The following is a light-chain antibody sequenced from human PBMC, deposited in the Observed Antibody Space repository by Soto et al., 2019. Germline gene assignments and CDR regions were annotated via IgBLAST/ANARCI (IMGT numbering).Light chain of an antibody. CDR2: SAS. J-gene: IGKJ1*01. CDR1: QSVASSY. Sequence: VLTQSPGTLSLSPGERVTLSCRASQSVASSYLAWYQQKPGRAPRLLFYSASSRATGIPDRFSGSGCGTDFTLTSSRLEPEDFAVYYCHHFGSLPETFGQGTNVE. CDR3: HHFGSLPET. V-gene: IGKV3-20*01.